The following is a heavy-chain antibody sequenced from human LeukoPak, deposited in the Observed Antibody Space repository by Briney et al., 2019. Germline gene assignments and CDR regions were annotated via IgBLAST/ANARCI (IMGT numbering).Heavy chain of an antibody. D-gene: IGHD2-2*01. CDR1: GYSFTAHY. Sequence: ASVKVSCNASGYSFTAHYIHWVRHPPGQGLEWMGCINPNTGGTNYAQTFQGRVTMTSDTSTTTAYMGLRSQSSDDTAVYFCSRSSAPAGAVGYWGQGTLVTVSS. CDR3: SRSSAPAGAVGY. J-gene: IGHJ4*02. V-gene: IGHV1-2*02. CDR2: INPNTGGT.